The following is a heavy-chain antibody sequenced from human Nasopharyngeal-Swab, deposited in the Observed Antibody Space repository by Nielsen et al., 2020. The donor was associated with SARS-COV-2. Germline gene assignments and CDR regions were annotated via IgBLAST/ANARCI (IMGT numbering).Heavy chain of an antibody. Sequence: GGSLRLSCAVSGFTPDYNMHWVRQVPGKGLEWVSLINGDGDRASYADSVRGRFVVSRDNSKSSAYLQMHSLRNEDTAFYYCVKDRSDYCSTTTCWSDGFDTWGQGTMVTVSS. J-gene: IGHJ3*02. V-gene: IGHV3-43*01. CDR3: VKDRSDYCSTTTCWSDGFDT. CDR2: INGDGDRA. D-gene: IGHD1-1*01. CDR1: GFTPDYN.